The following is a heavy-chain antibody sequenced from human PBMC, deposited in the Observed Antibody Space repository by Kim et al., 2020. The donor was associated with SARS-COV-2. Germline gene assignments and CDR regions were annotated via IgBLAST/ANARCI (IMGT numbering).Heavy chain of an antibody. J-gene: IGHJ4*02. CDR3: TTDDGTVRRYSGYDQGY. D-gene: IGHD5-12*01. V-gene: IGHV3-15*01. CDR2: IKSKTDGGTT. CDR1: GFTFSNAW. Sequence: GGSLRLSCAASGFTFSNAWMSWVRQAPGKGLEWVGRIKSKTDGGTTDYAAPVKGRFTISRDDSKNTLYLQMNSLKTEDTAVYYCTTDDGTVRRYSGYDQGYWGQGTLVTVSS.